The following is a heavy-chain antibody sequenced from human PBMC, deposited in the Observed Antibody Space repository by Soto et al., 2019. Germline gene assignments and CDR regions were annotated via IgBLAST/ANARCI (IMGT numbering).Heavy chain of an antibody. D-gene: IGHD3-3*01. V-gene: IGHV4-39*01. Sequence: PSETLSLTCTVSGGSISSSSYYWGWIRQPPGKGLEWIGSIYYSGSTYYNPSLKSRVTISVDTSKNQFSLKLSSVTAADTAVYYCARPYRYYDFWSGKDGWFDPWGQGTLVTVSS. CDR3: ARPYRYYDFWSGKDGWFDP. CDR1: GGSISSSSYY. CDR2: IYYSGST. J-gene: IGHJ5*02.